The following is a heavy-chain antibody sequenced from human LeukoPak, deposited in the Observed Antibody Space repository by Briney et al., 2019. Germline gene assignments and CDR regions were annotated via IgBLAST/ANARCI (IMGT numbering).Heavy chain of an antibody. CDR2: IKSKTDGGTT. Sequence: GGTLRLSCAASGFTFSDAWMSWVRQAPGKGLEWVGRIKSKTDGGTTDYAAPVKGRFTISRDDSKNTLYLQMNSLKTEDTAVYYCTTRGGSFSIFDYWGQGTLVTVSS. V-gene: IGHV3-15*01. J-gene: IGHJ4*02. CDR3: TTRGGSFSIFDY. D-gene: IGHD1-26*01. CDR1: GFTFSDAW.